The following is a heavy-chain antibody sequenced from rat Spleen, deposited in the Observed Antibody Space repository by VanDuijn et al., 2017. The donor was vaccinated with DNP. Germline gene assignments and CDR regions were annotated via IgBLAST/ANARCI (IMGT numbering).Heavy chain of an antibody. D-gene: IGHD1-2*01. Sequence: EVQLVESGGGLVQPGRSMKLSCVASGFIFSNYGMAWVRQAPKQGLEWVASISYDGGTTYYRDSVKGRFTISRDDAKSSLYLQMNSLKSEDAATYYCARHGSAISTDYFDYWGQGVMVTVSS. V-gene: IGHV5-22*01. CDR2: ISYDGGTT. CDR3: ARHGSAISTDYFDY. CDR1: GFIFSNYG. J-gene: IGHJ2*01.